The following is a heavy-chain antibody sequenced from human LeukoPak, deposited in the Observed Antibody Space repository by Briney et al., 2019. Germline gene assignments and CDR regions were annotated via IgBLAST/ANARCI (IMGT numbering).Heavy chain of an antibody. J-gene: IGHJ6*02. Sequence: GGSLRLSCAASGFTFDDYAMHWVRQAPGKGLEWVSGISWNSGSIGYADSVKGRFTISRDNAKNSLYLQMNILRAEDTALYYCAKDIRYGSGYGMDVWGQGTTVTVSS. CDR2: ISWNSGSI. V-gene: IGHV3-9*01. D-gene: IGHD3-10*01. CDR3: AKDIRYGSGYGMDV. CDR1: GFTFDDYA.